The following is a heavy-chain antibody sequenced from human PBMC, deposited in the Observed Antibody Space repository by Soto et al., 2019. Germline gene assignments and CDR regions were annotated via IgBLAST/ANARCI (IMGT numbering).Heavy chain of an antibody. J-gene: IGHJ4*02. CDR2: KWYDGSNK. CDR3: ARWGCSGSNCNLNQRSFDL. D-gene: IGHD2-15*01. CDR1: GFIFNEYG. Sequence: QVQLVESGGGVVQPGRSLRLSCAASGFIFNEYGMHWVRQAPGKGREGVPVKWYDGSNKYYADSVKARFTFSRDNSKNTMSLQMNSLRVEDTAIYYCARWGCSGSNCNLNQRSFDLWGQGTLVTVSS. V-gene: IGHV3-33*01.